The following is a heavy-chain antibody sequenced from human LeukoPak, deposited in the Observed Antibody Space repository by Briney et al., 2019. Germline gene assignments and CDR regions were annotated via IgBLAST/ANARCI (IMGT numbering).Heavy chain of an antibody. J-gene: IGHJ4*02. CDR3: ARHGGRSYYYGSGSYYHY. CDR1: GYSFTSYW. Sequence: GESLKISCKGSGYSFTSYWIGWVRQMPGKGLEWMGIIYPGDSDTRYSPSFQGQVTISADKSISTAYLQWSSLKASDTAMYYCARHGGRSYYYGSGSYYHYWGQGTLVTVSS. D-gene: IGHD3-10*01. CDR2: IYPGDSDT. V-gene: IGHV5-51*01.